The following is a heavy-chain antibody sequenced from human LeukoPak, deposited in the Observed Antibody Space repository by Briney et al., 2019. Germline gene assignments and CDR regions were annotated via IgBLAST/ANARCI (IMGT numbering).Heavy chain of an antibody. Sequence: ASVTLSCKASGYTFTDNYVHWVRHAPGQGLELLGLISLNTGDTHYSKKFHGRVTVTSDTSTNTAYMQLNRLRSNDTDVYYYARERVPGSYFDSWLDPWGQGTLVIVSS. D-gene: IGHD1-26*01. V-gene: IGHV1-2*02. CDR3: ARERVPGSYFDSWLDP. CDR2: ISLNTGDT. CDR1: GYTFTDNY. J-gene: IGHJ5*02.